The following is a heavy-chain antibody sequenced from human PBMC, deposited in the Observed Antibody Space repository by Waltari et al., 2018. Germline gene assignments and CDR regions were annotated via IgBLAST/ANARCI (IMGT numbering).Heavy chain of an antibody. Sequence: QVQLVQSGAEVKKPGASVKVSCKASGYPFTSYAMHWVRQAPGQRLEWMGWINAGNGNTKYSQKFQGRVTITRDTSASTAYMELSSLRSEDTAVYYCARGRDRGYFDYWGQGTLVTVSS. CDR3: ARGRDRGYFDY. CDR1: GYPFTSYA. CDR2: INAGNGNT. J-gene: IGHJ4*02. D-gene: IGHD3-10*01. V-gene: IGHV1-3*01.